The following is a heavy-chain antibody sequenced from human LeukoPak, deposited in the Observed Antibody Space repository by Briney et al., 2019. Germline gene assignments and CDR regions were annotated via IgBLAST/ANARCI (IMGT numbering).Heavy chain of an antibody. CDR2: ISGSGGST. CDR1: GFTFSSYA. D-gene: IGHD6-19*01. CDR3: AKGPQYSSPVGYFDY. V-gene: IGHV3-23*01. J-gene: IGHJ4*02. Sequence: GGSLRLSCAASGFTFSSYAMSWVRQAPGKGLEWVSAISGSGGSTYYADSVKGRFTISRDNSKNTLYPQMNSLRAEDTAVYYCAKGPQYSSPVGYFDYWGQGTLVTVSS.